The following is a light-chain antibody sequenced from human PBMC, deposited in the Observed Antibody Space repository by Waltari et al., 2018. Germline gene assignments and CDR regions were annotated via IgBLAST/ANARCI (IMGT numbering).Light chain of an antibody. J-gene: IGLJ3*02. CDR3: QTGGHGTWV. Sequence: QLVLTQSHSASASLGASVKLTCTLRSGHSSNVIAWLQQQPEKGPRYLMKVNSDGSHSKGDGLPDRFPASTSGAGRYLTISRLQPEDEADYSCQTGGHGTWVFGGGTKLTVL. CDR2: VNSDGSH. CDR1: SGHSSNV. V-gene: IGLV4-69*01.